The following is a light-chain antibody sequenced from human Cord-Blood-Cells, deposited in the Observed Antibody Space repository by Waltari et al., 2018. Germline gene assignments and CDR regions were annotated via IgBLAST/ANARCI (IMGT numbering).Light chain of an antibody. V-gene: IGLV3-1*01. CDR1: KLGDKY. Sequence: SYELTQPPSVSVSPGQTASITCSGDKLGDKYACLYQQKPGQSPVLVIYQDSKRPSGIPDRFSGSNSGNTATLTISGTQAMDEADYYCQAWDSSTAVFGGGTKLTVL. J-gene: IGLJ2*01. CDR2: QDS. CDR3: QAWDSSTAV.